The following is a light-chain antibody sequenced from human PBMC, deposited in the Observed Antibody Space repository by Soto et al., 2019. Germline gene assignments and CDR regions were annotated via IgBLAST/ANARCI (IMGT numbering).Light chain of an antibody. V-gene: IGKV3-20*01. Sequence: ETVLTQSPGTLSLSPGERATLFCRASQSITINHLAWYQQKPGQAPRLLIYGASSRATGIPDRFSGSGSGKGFTLTISRLEPEDFAVYYCQQRGSSPPSWTFAQGTKVEIK. CDR1: QSITINH. CDR3: QQRGSSPPSWT. J-gene: IGKJ1*01. CDR2: GAS.